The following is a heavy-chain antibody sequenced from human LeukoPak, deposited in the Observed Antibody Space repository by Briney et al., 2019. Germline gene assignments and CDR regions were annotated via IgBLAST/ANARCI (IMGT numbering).Heavy chain of an antibody. Sequence: PSETLSLTCTVSGGSISSSSYYWGWIRQPPGKGLEWNGSIYYSGSTYYNPSLKSRVIISEDTSNNQFSLKLSSVTAADTAVYYCARHNWEYYFDYWGQGTLVTVSS. J-gene: IGHJ4*02. D-gene: IGHD7-27*01. CDR3: ARHNWEYYFDY. CDR1: GGSISSSSYY. CDR2: IYYSGST. V-gene: IGHV4-39*01.